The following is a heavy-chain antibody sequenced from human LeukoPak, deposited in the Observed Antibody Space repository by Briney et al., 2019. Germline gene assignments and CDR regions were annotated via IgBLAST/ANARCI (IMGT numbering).Heavy chain of an antibody. CDR1: GYTFTSYG. J-gene: IGHJ6*02. CDR2: ISAYNGNT. V-gene: IGHV1-18*01. D-gene: IGHD3-9*01. Sequence: ASVKVSCKASGYTFTSYGISWVRQAPGQGLEWMGWISAYNGNTNYAQKLQGRVTMTTDTSTSTAYMELRSLRSDDTAVYYCARDHYGILTGSDYGGMDVWGQGTTVTVSS. CDR3: ARDHYGILTGSDYGGMDV.